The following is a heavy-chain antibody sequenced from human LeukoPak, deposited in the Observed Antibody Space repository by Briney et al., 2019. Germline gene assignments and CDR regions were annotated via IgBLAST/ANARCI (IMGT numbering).Heavy chain of an antibody. CDR3: AREGLYYYYYYMDV. CDR2: IYYSGST. V-gene: IGHV4-59*01. J-gene: IGHJ6*03. Sequence: PSETLSLTCTVSGGSTSSYYWSWIRQPPGKGLEWIGYIYYSGSTNYNPSLKSRVTISVDTSKNQFSLKLSSVTAADTAVYYCAREGLYYYYYYMDVWGKGTTVTVSS. D-gene: IGHD3/OR15-3a*01. CDR1: GGSTSSYY.